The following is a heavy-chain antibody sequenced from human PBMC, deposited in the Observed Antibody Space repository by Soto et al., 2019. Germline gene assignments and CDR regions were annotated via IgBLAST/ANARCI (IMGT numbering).Heavy chain of an antibody. J-gene: IGHJ3*02. CDR1: GYTFTSYG. D-gene: IGHD3-22*01. CDR2: ISAYNGNT. V-gene: IGHV1-18*01. CDR3: ARTYADYYDSSGYKVHAFDI. Sequence: QVQLVQSGAEVKKPGASVKVSCKASGYTFTSYGISWVRQAPGQGLEWMGWISAYNGNTNYAQKLQGRVTMTTDTSXXTXYXXLRSLRSDDTAVYYCARTYADYYDSSGYKVHAFDIWGQGTMVTVSS.